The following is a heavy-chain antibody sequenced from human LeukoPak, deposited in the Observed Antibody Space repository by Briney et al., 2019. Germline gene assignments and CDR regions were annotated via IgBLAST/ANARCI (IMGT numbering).Heavy chain of an antibody. CDR2: ISSSGSTI. Sequence: GGSLRLSCAASGFTFSSYGMHWVRQAPGKGLEWVSYISSSGSTIYYADSVKGRFTISRDNAKNSLYLQMNSLRAEDTAVYYCARDTRGILDYWGQGTLVTVSS. CDR3: ARDTRGILDY. CDR1: GFTFSSYG. V-gene: IGHV3-48*04. J-gene: IGHJ4*02.